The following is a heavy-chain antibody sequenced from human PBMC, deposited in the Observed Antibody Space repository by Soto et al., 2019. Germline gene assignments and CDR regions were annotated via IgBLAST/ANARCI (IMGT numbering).Heavy chain of an antibody. V-gene: IGHV4-4*02. J-gene: IGHJ4*02. CDR3: ASHRGNTYGPYDY. D-gene: IGHD5-18*01. Sequence: VQLQESGPGLVKPSGTLSLTCAVSGGSISSGNWWNWVRQSPRKGLEWIGEISHSGTTNHNPSLKSRVTISIDKSKNQFSLKLTSVTAADTAVYYCASHRGNTYGPYDYWGQGTLVTVSS. CDR2: ISHSGTT. CDR1: GGSISSGNW.